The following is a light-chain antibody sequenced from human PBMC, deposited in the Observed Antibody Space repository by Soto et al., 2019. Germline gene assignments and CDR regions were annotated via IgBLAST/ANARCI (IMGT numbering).Light chain of an antibody. V-gene: IGKV2-30*01. Sequence: DVVMTQSPLSLPVTLGQPASISCRSSQSLAYIDGNTYLNWFQQRPGHSPRRLIYKVSNRDSGVRDRFSGSGSGTDFTLKISRVEAEDVGIYYCMEGTHWPPYTFGQGTKLEIK. CDR1: QSLAYIDGNTY. J-gene: IGKJ2*01. CDR2: KVS. CDR3: MEGTHWPPYT.